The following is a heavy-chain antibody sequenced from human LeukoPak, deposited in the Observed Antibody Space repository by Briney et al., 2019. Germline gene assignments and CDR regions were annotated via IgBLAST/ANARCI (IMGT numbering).Heavy chain of an antibody. CDR1: GFTFSSYG. D-gene: IGHD3-9*01. Sequence: GGSLRLSCAASGFTFSSYGMHWVRQAPGKGLEWVAVISYDGSNKYYADSVKGRFTISRDNSKNTLYLQMNSLRAEDTAVYYCAKLIGSHDYWGQGTLVTVSS. CDR2: ISYDGSNK. J-gene: IGHJ4*02. V-gene: IGHV3-30*18. CDR3: AKLIGSHDY.